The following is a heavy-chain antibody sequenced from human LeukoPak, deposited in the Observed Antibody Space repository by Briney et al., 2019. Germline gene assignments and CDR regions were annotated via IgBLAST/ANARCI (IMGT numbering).Heavy chain of an antibody. CDR2: ISSSSSYT. CDR3: AAGTAADY. V-gene: IGHV3-11*03. Sequence: GGSLRLSCVVSVIPFSDYYMNWIRQAPGKGLEWISYISSSSSYTDYADSVKGRFTISRDNAQNALFLQMNSLRVEDTAVYYCAAGTAADYWGQGTLVTVSS. D-gene: IGHD6-13*01. J-gene: IGHJ4*02. CDR1: VIPFSDYY.